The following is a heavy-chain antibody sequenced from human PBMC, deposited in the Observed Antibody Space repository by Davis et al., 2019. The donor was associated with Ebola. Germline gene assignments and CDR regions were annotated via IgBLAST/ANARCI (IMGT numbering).Heavy chain of an antibody. CDR3: ARDRGNNWIDP. J-gene: IGHJ5*02. V-gene: IGHV1-46*01. Sequence: AASVKVSCKASGYSFTSYLIHWVRHAPGQGLEWMGIIDPSGGSTNYAQSFQGRITLTRDTSTSAVYMELNSLRSDDTAFYYCARDRGNNWIDPWGQGTLVIVSS. CDR1: GYSFTSYL. CDR2: IDPSGGST.